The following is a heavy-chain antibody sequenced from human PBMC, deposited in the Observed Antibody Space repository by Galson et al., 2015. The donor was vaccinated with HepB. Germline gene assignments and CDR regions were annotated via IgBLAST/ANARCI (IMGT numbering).Heavy chain of an antibody. J-gene: IGHJ5*02. V-gene: IGHV3-49*03. D-gene: IGHD2/OR15-2a*01. Sequence: SLRLSCAASGFTFGGYGMSWFRQAPGKGLEWVGFITTKGYGGTTHYAASVKGRFSISRDDSKGIAYLQMDRLATEDTAVYYCARPTDTYYSGSNRFDPWGQGTLVTVSS. CDR2: ITTKGYGGTT. CDR1: GFTFGGYG. CDR3: ARPTDTYYSGSNRFDP.